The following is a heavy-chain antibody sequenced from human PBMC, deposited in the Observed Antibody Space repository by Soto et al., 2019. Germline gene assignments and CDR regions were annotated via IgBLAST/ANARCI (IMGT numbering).Heavy chain of an antibody. D-gene: IGHD1-26*01. CDR1: GGSFSGYY. CDR3: AREKVELKVGATFREGLRYYYYGMDV. CDR2: INHSGST. Sequence: QVQLQQWGAGLLKPSETLSLTCAVYGGSFSGYYWSWIRQPPGKGLEWIGEINHSGSTNYNPSLKSRVTISVDTSKNQLSLKLSSVTAADTAVYYCAREKVELKVGATFREGLRYYYYGMDVWGQGTTVTVSS. J-gene: IGHJ6*02. V-gene: IGHV4-34*01.